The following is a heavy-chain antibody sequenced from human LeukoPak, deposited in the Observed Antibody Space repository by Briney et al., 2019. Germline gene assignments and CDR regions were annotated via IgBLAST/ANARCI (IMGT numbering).Heavy chain of an antibody. V-gene: IGHV4-39*07. CDR1: GGSISSSSYY. D-gene: IGHD5-24*01. CDR2: IYYSGST. J-gene: IGHJ6*03. Sequence: SETLSLTCTVSGGSISSSSYYWGWIRQPPGKGLEWIGSIYYSGSTNYNPSLKSRVTISVDTSKNQFSLKLSSVTAADTAVYYCASQRNYYYYYMDVWGKGTTVTVSS. CDR3: ASQRNYYYYYMDV.